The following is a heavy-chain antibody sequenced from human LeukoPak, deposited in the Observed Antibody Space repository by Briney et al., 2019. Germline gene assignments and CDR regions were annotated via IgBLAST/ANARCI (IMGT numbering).Heavy chain of an antibody. J-gene: IGHJ4*02. CDR2: ISAYKGNT. Sequence: ASVKVSCKASGYTFSKYGVSWVRQAPGQGLEWMGWISAYKGNTNVAQKFQARVTMTTDTSTSTAYMDLKSLRSEDTAVYYCAGRIFGVSTRRFDYWGQGTLVTVSS. CDR1: GYTFSKYG. CDR3: AGRIFGVSTRRFDY. V-gene: IGHV1-18*04. D-gene: IGHD3-3*02.